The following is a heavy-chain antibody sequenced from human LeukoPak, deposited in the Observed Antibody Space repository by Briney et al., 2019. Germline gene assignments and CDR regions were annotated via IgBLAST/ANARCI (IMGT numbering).Heavy chain of an antibody. V-gene: IGHV3-30-3*01. Sequence: GGSLRLSCAASGFTFSSYAMHWVRQAPDKGLEWVAVISYDGSNKYYADSVKGRFTISRDNSKNTLYLQMNSLRAEDTAVYYCAREYDYVWGSYRSVSYYFDYWGQGTLVTVSS. CDR1: GFTFSSYA. CDR2: ISYDGSNK. CDR3: AREYDYVWGSYRSVSYYFDY. D-gene: IGHD3-16*02. J-gene: IGHJ4*02.